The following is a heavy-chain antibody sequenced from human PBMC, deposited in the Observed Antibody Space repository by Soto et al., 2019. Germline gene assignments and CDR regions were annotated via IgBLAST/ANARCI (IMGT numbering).Heavy chain of an antibody. CDR1: GYTFTSYC. CDR2: ISAYNGNT. D-gene: IGHD3-22*01. J-gene: IGHJ4*02. Sequence: ASVKVSCKASGYTFTSYCISWVRQAPGQGLEWMGWISAYNGNTNYAQKLQGRVTMTTDTSTSTGYMELRSLRSDDTAVYYCARDSYYYDTSGYRTVDYWGQGTLVTVSS. CDR3: ARDSYYYDTSGYRTVDY. V-gene: IGHV1-18*01.